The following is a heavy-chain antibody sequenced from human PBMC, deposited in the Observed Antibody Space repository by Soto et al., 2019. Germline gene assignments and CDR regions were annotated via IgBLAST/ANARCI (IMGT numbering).Heavy chain of an antibody. D-gene: IGHD4-17*01. V-gene: IGHV3-30*18. CDR1: GFTFSSSG. CDR2: ISYDASDK. J-gene: IGHJ4*02. CDR3: VKQMTTWTDSFFDF. Sequence: QVQLVESGGGVVQPGRSLRLSCAASGFTFSSSGMHWVRQAPGKGLEWVAGISYDASDKRYADSVKGQFTISRDNSKNTLYLQMSSLRAEDTAVYFCVKQMTTWTDSFFDFWGQGIQVTVSS.